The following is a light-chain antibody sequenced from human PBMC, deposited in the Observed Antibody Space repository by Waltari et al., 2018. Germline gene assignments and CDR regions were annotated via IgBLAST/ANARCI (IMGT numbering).Light chain of an antibody. J-gene: IGLJ3*02. V-gene: IGLV2-11*01. CDR1: SNDVGAYKF. CDR3: CSYAGGYTWA. Sequence: QSALTQPRSVSGSPGQSVTISCTGTSNDVGAYKFYSWYQHHPGKAPNVMIYDFSKRPSGVPERFSGSKSGNTASLTISGLQAEDEADYSCCSYAGGYTWAFGGGTTLTVL. CDR2: DFS.